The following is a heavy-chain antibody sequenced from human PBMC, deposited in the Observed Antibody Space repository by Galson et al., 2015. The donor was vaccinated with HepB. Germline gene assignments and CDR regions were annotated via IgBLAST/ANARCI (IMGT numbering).Heavy chain of an antibody. CDR3: ARGPDYGGNFFHFDY. J-gene: IGHJ4*02. CDR2: ISGSVGNT. V-gene: IGHV3-23*01. D-gene: IGHD4-23*01. Sequence: SLRLSCAASGFTFSSYAMNWVRQAPGKGLEWVSAISGSVGNTYYADSVKGRFIISRGNAKNSLYLQMNSLRAEDTAVYYCARGPDYGGNFFHFDYWGQGTLVTVSS. CDR1: GFTFSSYA.